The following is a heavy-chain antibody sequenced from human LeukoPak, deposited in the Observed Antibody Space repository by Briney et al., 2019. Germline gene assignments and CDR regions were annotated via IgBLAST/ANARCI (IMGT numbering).Heavy chain of an antibody. Sequence: SETLSLTCTVSGYSISSGYYWGWIRPPPGKGLEWIGIIYHSGSTYYNPSLKSRVTISLDTSRNHFSLKVNSVTAADTAVYYRAKHLRRRFFSRTLGFDPWGQGTLVTVSS. CDR2: IYHSGST. V-gene: IGHV4-38-2*02. D-gene: IGHD3-3*01. CDR3: AKHLRRRFFSRTLGFDP. CDR1: GYSISSGYY. J-gene: IGHJ5*02.